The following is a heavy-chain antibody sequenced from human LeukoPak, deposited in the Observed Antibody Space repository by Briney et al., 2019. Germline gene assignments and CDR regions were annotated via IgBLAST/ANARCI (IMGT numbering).Heavy chain of an antibody. CDR3: AKEITMIVVVNPFDY. Sequence: GGPLRLSCAASGFTFSSYAMSWVRQAPGKGLEWVSAISGSGGSTYYADSVKGRFTISRDNSKNTLYLQMNSLRAEDTAVYYCAKEITMIVVVNPFDYWGQGTLVTVSS. CDR2: ISGSGGST. J-gene: IGHJ4*02. CDR1: GFTFSSYA. V-gene: IGHV3-23*01. D-gene: IGHD3-22*01.